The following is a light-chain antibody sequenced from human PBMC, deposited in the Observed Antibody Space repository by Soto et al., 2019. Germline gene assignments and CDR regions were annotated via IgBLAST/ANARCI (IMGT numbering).Light chain of an antibody. Sequence: QSVLTQPPSVSGAPGQRVTISCTGSNSNIGAGYDVHWYQQHPGKAPKLLIYEVTSRASGVSHRFSGSKSGNTASLTISGLQAEDEAEYYCNSYTSASFYVFGTGTKVTVL. V-gene: IGLV1-40*01. CDR1: NSNIGAGYD. J-gene: IGLJ1*01. CDR3: NSYTSASFYV. CDR2: EVT.